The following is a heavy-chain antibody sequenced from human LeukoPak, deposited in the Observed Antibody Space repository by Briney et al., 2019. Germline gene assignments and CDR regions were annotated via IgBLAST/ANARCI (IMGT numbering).Heavy chain of an antibody. CDR3: TRDDGSKPFDY. D-gene: IGHD3-10*01. J-gene: IGHJ4*02. CDR1: GFTFGDYA. V-gene: IGHV3-49*03. CDR2: IRSKAYGGTT. Sequence: PGGSLRLSCTASGFTFGDYAMSWFRQAPGKGVEWVGFIRSKAYGGTTEYAASVKGRFTISRDDSKSSAYLQMNSLKTEDTAVYYCTRDDGSKPFDYWGQGTLVTVSS.